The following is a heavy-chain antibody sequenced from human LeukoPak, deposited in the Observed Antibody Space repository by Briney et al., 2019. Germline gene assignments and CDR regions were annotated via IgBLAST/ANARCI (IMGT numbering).Heavy chain of an antibody. CDR1: GGSISSYY. Sequence: SETLSLTCTVSGGSISSYYWSWIRQPPGKGLEWIGYIYYSGSTNYNPSLKSRVTISVDTSKNQFSLKLSSATAADTAVYYCARETSQKGAHYMDVWGKGTTVTISS. CDR3: ARETSQKGAHYMDV. J-gene: IGHJ6*03. D-gene: IGHD3-16*01. CDR2: IYYSGST. V-gene: IGHV4-59*01.